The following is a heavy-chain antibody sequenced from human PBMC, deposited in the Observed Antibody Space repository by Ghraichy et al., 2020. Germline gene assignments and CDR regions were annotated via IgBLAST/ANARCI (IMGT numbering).Heavy chain of an antibody. CDR1: GFNFRNYD. V-gene: IGHV3-23*01. CDR3: AKDRDQYCAGSRALDV. D-gene: IGHD3-10*01. CDR2: ISGSGGRT. Sequence: GESLNISCEASGFNFRNYDMSWVRQAPGKGLEWVTGISGSGGRTYSADSAKGRLPISRDNSKNTVYLQMNSLRAEDTALYFCAKDRDQYCAGSRALDVWGQGTLDTV. J-gene: IGHJ3*01.